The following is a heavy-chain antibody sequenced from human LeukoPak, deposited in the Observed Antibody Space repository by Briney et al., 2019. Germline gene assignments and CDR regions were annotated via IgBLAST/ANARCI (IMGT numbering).Heavy chain of an antibody. J-gene: IGHJ3*01. CDR1: GYTFTGYY. CDR2: INPNSGGT. Sequence: GASVKVSCKASGYTFTGYYMHWVRQAPGQGLEWMGWINPNSGGTNYAQKFQGRVTMTRDTSISTAYMELSRLRSDDTAVYYCARNDGMWTYYYDSSGVMTLWGQGTMVTVSS. V-gene: IGHV1-2*02. CDR3: ARNDGMWTYYYDSSGVMTL. D-gene: IGHD3-22*01.